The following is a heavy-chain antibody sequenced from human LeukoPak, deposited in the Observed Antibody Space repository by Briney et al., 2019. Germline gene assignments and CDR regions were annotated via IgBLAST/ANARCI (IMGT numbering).Heavy chain of an antibody. CDR2: ISWNSGSI. D-gene: IGHD6-19*01. CDR3: AKGTQWLVGEVFDY. J-gene: IGHJ4*02. Sequence: GRSLRPSCAASGFTFDDYAMPWVRQAPGKGLEWVSGISWNSGSIGYADSVKGRFTISRDNAKNSLYLQMNSLRAEDTALYYCAKGTQWLVGEVFDYWGQGTLVTVSS. CDR1: GFTFDDYA. V-gene: IGHV3-9*01.